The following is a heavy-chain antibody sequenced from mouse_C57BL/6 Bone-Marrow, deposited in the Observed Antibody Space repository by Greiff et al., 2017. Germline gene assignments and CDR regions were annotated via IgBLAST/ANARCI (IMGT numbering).Heavy chain of an antibody. CDR1: GYAFSSSW. V-gene: IGHV1-82*01. Sequence: QVQLQQSGPELVKPGASVKISCKASGYAFSSSWMNWVKQRPGKGLEWIGRIYPGDGDTNYNGKFKGKATLTADKSSSTAYMQLSSLTSEDSAVYFCARRKDYGDYWGQGTTLTVSS. J-gene: IGHJ2*01. CDR2: IYPGDGDT. CDR3: ARRKDYGDY.